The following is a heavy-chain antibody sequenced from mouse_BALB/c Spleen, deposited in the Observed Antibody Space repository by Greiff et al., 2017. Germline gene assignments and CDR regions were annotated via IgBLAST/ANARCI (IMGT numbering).Heavy chain of an antibody. CDR2: IWAGGST. J-gene: IGHJ1*01. CDR3: ARDEGENGYDGWYFDV. D-gene: IGHD2-2*01. Sequence: VKLMESGPGLVAPSQSLSITCTVSGFSLTSYGVHWVRQPPGKGLEWLGVIWAGGSTNYNSALMSRLSISKDNSKSQVFLKMNSLQTDDTAMYYCARDEGENGYDGWYFDVWGAGTTVTVSS. V-gene: IGHV2-9*02. CDR1: GFSLTSYG.